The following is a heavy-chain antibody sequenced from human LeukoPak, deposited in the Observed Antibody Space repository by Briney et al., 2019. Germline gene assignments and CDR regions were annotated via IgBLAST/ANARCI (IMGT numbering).Heavy chain of an antibody. D-gene: IGHD6-6*01. Sequence: PGGSLRLSCAASGFTFSSYSMNWVRQAPGKGLEWVSSISSSSIYIYYADSVKGRFTISRDNAKNSLYMQMNSLRAEDTAVYYCARDRASSSGYYYYYYMDVWGKGTTVTVSS. CDR1: GFTFSSYS. J-gene: IGHJ6*03. CDR3: ARDRASSSGYYYYYYMDV. V-gene: IGHV3-21*01. CDR2: ISSSSIYI.